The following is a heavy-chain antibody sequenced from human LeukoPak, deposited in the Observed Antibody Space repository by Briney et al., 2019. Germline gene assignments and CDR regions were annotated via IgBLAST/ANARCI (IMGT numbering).Heavy chain of an antibody. CDR3: ARDLAGSRDK. J-gene: IGHJ4*02. CDR1: GFTFNRHW. D-gene: IGHD2-15*01. V-gene: IGHV3-74*01. CDR2: SNSDGSST. Sequence: PGGSLRLSCAASGFTFNRHWMHWVRQAPGKGLVWVSRSNSDGSSTVYADSVKGRFTISRDNAKNTLYLQMNSLRAEDTAVYYCARDLAGSRDKWGQGTLVTVSS.